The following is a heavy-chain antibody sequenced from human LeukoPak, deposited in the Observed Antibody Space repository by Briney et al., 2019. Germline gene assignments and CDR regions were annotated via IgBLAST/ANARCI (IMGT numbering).Heavy chain of an antibody. J-gene: IGHJ5*02. D-gene: IGHD5-12*01. V-gene: IGHV4-59*12. CDR3: ARDHLGRGYLDP. Sequence: PSETLSLTCTVSGGSISSYYWSWIRQPPGKGLEWIGYIYHSGSTYYNPSLKSRVTISVDRSKNQFSLKLSSVTAADTAVYYCARDHLGRGYLDPWGQGTLVTVSS. CDR1: GGSISSYY. CDR2: IYHSGST.